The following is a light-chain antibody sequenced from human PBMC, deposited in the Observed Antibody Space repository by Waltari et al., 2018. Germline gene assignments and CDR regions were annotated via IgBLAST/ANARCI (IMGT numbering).Light chain of an antibody. Sequence: DIQMTQSPSSLSASVGGSVTITCRASQSISNYLNWYQQNPGKVPNLLIYAASSLQSGVRSRFTGSGSGTDFTLTITSLQPEDFAIYYCQQSYSAPWTFGQGTKVEI. CDR1: QSISNY. CDR2: AAS. V-gene: IGKV1-39*01. CDR3: QQSYSAPWT. J-gene: IGKJ1*01.